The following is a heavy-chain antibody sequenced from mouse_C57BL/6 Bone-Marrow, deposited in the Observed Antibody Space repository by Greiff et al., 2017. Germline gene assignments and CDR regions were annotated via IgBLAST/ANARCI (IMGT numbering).Heavy chain of an antibody. CDR3: ARGGDYPTFDV. CDR2: IDPSDSYT. CDR1: GYTFTSYW. D-gene: IGHD2-4*01. J-gene: IGHJ1*03. V-gene: IGHV1-59*01. Sequence: QVQLQQSGAELVRPGTSVKLSCKASGYTFTSYWMHWVKQRPGQGLEWIGVIDPSDSYTNYNQKFKGKATLTVDTSSSTAYMQLSSLTSEDSAVYYCARGGDYPTFDVWGTGTTVTVSS.